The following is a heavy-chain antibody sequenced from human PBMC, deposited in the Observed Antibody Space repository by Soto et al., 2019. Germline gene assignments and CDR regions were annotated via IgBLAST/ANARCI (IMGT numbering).Heavy chain of an antibody. Sequence: SETLSLTCTVSGVSISSHYWSWIRQPAGKGLEWIGRIYISGRTNYNPSLKSRVNMSGDTSKNQFSLKLSSVTAADTAVYYCARDYSSDYDFWSGYYNYGMDVWGQGTTVTVSS. CDR2: IYISGRT. D-gene: IGHD3-3*01. V-gene: IGHV4-4*07. CDR3: ARDYSSDYDFWSGYYNYGMDV. J-gene: IGHJ6*02. CDR1: GVSISSHY.